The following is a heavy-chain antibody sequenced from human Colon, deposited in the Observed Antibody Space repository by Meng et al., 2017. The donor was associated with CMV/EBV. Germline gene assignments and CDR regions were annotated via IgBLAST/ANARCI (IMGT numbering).Heavy chain of an antibody. CDR3: ARETVQYSYYYYGMDV. CDR1: GFNFNIYA. Sequence: GESLKISCVASGFNFNIYAINWVRQAPGKGLEWVSSISGSADTTHYADSVGGRFTISRDNSKNTVYLQMDSLRAEDTAVYYCARETVQYSYYYYGMDVWGQGTTVTVSS. D-gene: IGHD4-11*01. CDR2: ISGSADTT. J-gene: IGHJ6*02. V-gene: IGHV3-23*01.